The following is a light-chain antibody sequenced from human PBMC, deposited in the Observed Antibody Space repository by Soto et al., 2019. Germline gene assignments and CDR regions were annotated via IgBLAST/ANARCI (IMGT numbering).Light chain of an antibody. J-gene: IGKJ1*01. V-gene: IGKV1-5*03. Sequence: DIQMTQSPSTLSASVGDRVTITCRASQNIFNWLAWYQQKPGNAPKLLIFKASTLEIGVPSRFRFSGFESEFTLTITILHLDHVVTYSCHLHHDDSHSWTFGQGTKVEIK. CDR1: QNIFNW. CDR3: HLHHDDSHSWT. CDR2: KAS.